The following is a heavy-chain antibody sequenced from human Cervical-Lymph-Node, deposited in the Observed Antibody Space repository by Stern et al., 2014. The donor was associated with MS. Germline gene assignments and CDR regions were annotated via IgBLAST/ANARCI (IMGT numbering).Heavy chain of an antibody. CDR1: GGSISSGGYF. Sequence: QLQLQESGPGLVKPSQTLSLTCTVSGGSISSGGYFWSWIRQPPGKGLERIVYIYHSGSTYYNPSLKSRITLSVDTSKNQFSLNLTAVTAADTAVYYCARKGAIVPAAIENWFDSWGQGTLVTVSS. CDR2: IYHSGST. J-gene: IGHJ5*01. D-gene: IGHD2-2*01. CDR3: ARKGAIVPAAIENWFDS. V-gene: IGHV4-31*03.